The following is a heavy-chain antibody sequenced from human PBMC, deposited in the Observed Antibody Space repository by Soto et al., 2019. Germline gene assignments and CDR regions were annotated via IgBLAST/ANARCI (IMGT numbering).Heavy chain of an antibody. V-gene: IGHV3-21*01. CDR1: GFTFSSYS. CDR3: ARDSYFYDTSGYYLYYFDY. J-gene: IGHJ4*02. CDR2: ISSSSSYI. Sequence: GGSLRLSCAASGFTFSSYSMNWVRQAPGKGLEWVSSISSSSSYIFYADSVKGRFTISRDNAKNSLYLQMNSLRAEHTAVYYCARDSYFYDTSGYYLYYFDYWGQGTLVTVSS. D-gene: IGHD3-22*01.